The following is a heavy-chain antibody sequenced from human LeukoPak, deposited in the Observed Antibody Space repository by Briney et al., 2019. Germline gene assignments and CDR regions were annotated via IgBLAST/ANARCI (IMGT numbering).Heavy chain of an antibody. Sequence: SETLSLTCTVSGGSISSSSYYWGWIRQPPGKGLEWIGSIYYSGSTYYNPSLKSRVTISVDTSKNQFSLKLSSVTAADTAVYYCAGLQVVPAATTDYFDYWGQGTLVTVSS. J-gene: IGHJ4*02. V-gene: IGHV4-39*01. CDR2: IYYSGST. D-gene: IGHD2-2*01. CDR3: AGLQVVPAATTDYFDY. CDR1: GGSISSSSYY.